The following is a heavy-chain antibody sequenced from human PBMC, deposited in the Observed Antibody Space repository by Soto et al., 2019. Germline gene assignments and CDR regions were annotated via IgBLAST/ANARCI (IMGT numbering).Heavy chain of an antibody. CDR3: ARGDSVGISYYYYGMDV. J-gene: IGHJ6*02. V-gene: IGHV1-2*04. CDR2: INPNSGGT. D-gene: IGHD3-22*01. Sequence: GSVKVYCKAYGYTFTGYYMHWVRQAPGQGLEWMGWINPNSGGTNYAQKFQGWVTMTRDTSISAAYMELSRLRSDDAAVYYCARGDSVGISYYYYGMDVWGQGTTVTVSS. CDR1: GYTFTGYY.